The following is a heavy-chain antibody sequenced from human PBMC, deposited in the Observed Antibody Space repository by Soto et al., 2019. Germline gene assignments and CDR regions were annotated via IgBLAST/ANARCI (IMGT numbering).Heavy chain of an antibody. CDR3: ARSVAGTKYYFDY. D-gene: IGHD6-19*01. V-gene: IGHV1-46*01. CDR1: GYTFSTYY. CDR2: INPSGGGT. Sequence: VKVSCKASGYTFSTYYMHWVRQAPGQGLEWMGIINPSGGGTSYTQNFQGRVTMTRDTSTSTVYMELSSLRSEDTAIYYCARSVAGTKYYFDYWGQGTLVTVSS. J-gene: IGHJ4*02.